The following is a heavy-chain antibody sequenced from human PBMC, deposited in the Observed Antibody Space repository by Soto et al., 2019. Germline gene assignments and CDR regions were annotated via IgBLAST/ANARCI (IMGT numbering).Heavy chain of an antibody. CDR2: IIPILGIA. D-gene: IGHD3-9*01. Sequence: QVQLVQSGAEVKKPGSSVKVSCKASGGTFSSYTISWVRQAPGQGLEWMGRIIPILGIANYAQKFRGRVTITADKSTSTAYMELSSLRSEDTAVYYCATVYDILTGYSFDYWGQGTLVTVSS. V-gene: IGHV1-69*02. J-gene: IGHJ4*02. CDR3: ATVYDILTGYSFDY. CDR1: GGTFSSYT.